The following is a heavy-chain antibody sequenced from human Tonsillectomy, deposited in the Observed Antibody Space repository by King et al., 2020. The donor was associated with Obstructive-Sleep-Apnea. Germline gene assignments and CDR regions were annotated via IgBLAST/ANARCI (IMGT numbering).Heavy chain of an antibody. Sequence: DVQLVESGGGLVQPGGSLRLSCAASGFNVSSSYMTWVRQAPGKGLEWVSVLYTGGSTYYGDSVTGRFTISRHNSKNTLYLQMNSLRVDDTAVYYCARVFPVRNIKSDDALDIWGQGTVVTVSS. CDR1: GFNVSSSY. J-gene: IGHJ3*02. V-gene: IGHV3-53*04. D-gene: IGHD1-14*01. CDR2: LYTGGST. CDR3: ARVFPVRNIKSDDALDI.